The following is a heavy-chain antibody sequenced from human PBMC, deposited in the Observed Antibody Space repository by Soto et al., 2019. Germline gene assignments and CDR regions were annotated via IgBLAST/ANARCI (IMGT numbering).Heavy chain of an antibody. J-gene: IGHJ4*02. CDR2: IYHSGST. V-gene: IGHV4-4*02. D-gene: IGHD6-13*01. CDR3: ARGWGIAAAGSDF. Sequence: PSETLSLTCTVSCGSISSSNWWSWVRQPPGKGLEWIGEIYHSGSTNYNPSLKSRVTISVDKSKNQFSLKVNSVTAADAAVYYCARGWGIAAAGSDFWGQGTLVTVSS. CDR1: CGSISSSNW.